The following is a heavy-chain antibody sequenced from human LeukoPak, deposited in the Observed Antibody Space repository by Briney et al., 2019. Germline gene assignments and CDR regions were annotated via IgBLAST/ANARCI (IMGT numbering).Heavy chain of an antibody. V-gene: IGHV5-51*01. J-gene: IGHJ6*02. CDR3: VRLNRGSAYYYYGMDV. Sequence: GESLKISCKGSGYSFTSYWIGWVRQMPGKGLEWMGIIYPDDSYTRYSPSFQGQVTISADKSITTAYLQWSSLKASDTALYYCVRLNRGSAYYYYGMDVWGQGTTVTVSS. CDR1: GYSFTSYW. D-gene: IGHD7-27*01. CDR2: IYPDDSYT.